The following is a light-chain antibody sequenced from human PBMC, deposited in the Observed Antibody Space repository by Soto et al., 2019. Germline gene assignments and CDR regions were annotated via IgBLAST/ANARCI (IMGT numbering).Light chain of an antibody. CDR3: QQYKTYSYT. V-gene: IGKV1-5*01. J-gene: IGKJ2*01. CDR2: DAS. Sequence: DIQMTQSPSTLSASVGDIVTITCRASQSISTWLAWYQQRPGKAPKLLIYDASTLESWVPSRFSGSGSGTEFTLTISGLRPDDFATYYCQQYKTYSYTFGEGTKLEIK. CDR1: QSISTW.